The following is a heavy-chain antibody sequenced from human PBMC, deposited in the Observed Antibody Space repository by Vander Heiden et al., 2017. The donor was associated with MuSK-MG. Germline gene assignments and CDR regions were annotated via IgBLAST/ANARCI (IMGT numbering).Heavy chain of an antibody. CDR3: ASGRPYCSSTSCYNSDYYYYYMDV. J-gene: IGHJ6*03. CDR1: GGSISSYY. CDR2: IYYSGST. D-gene: IGHD2-2*02. Sequence: QVQLQESGPGLVKPSETLSLTCTVSGGSISSYYWSWIRQPPGKGLEWIGYIYYSGSTNYSPSLKSRVTISVDTSKNQFSLKLSSVTAADTAVYYCASGRPYCSSTSCYNSDYYYYYMDVWGKGTTVTVSS. V-gene: IGHV4-59*08.